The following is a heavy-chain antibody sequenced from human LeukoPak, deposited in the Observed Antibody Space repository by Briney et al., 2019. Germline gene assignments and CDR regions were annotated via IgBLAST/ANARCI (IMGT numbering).Heavy chain of an antibody. CDR2: MYHGGSA. CDR3: ARVRGQLWPPDY. V-gene: IGHV4-59*01. D-gene: IGHD1-1*01. J-gene: IGHJ4*02. CDR1: SGSISRYY. Sequence: SETLSLTCTVSSGSISRYYWSWIRQSPGKALEWIGYMYHGGSAHYSPSLKSRVTISIDTSKNQISLKVASVTAEDTAVYFCARVRGQLWPPDYWGQGTQVIVSS.